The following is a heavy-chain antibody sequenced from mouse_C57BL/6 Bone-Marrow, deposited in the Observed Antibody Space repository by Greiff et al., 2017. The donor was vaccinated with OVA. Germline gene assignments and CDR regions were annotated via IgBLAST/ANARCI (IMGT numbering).Heavy chain of an antibody. D-gene: IGHD1-1*01. V-gene: IGHV1-55*01. Sequence: VQLQQPGAELVKPGASVKMSCKASGYTFTSYWITWVKQRPGQGLAWIGDIYPGSGSTNYNEKFKSKATLTVDTSSSTAYMQLSSLTSEDSAVYYCARAGLLLRSLFDYWGQGTTLTVSS. CDR1: GYTFTSYW. J-gene: IGHJ2*01. CDR3: ARAGLLLRSLFDY. CDR2: IYPGSGST.